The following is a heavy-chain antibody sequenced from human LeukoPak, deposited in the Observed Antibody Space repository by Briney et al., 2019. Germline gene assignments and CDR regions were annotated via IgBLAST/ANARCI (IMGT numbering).Heavy chain of an antibody. CDR3: ARVSNYDFWSGYYFDY. CDR1: GFIFSDYW. Sequence: GGSLRLSCAPSGFIFSDYWFHWVRQTPGQGLVWVAAINRDGTGTSHADSVRGRFTVSRDNAKNSLYLQMNSLRAEDTAVYYCARVSNYDFWSGYYFDYRGQGTLVTVSS. J-gene: IGHJ4*02. D-gene: IGHD3-3*01. CDR2: INRDGTGT. V-gene: IGHV3-74*01.